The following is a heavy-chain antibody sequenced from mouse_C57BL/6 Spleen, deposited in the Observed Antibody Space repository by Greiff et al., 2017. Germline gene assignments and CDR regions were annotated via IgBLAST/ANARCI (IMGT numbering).Heavy chain of an antibody. CDR1: GYTFTDYN. Sequence: EVQLQQSGPELVKPGASVTMSCKASGYTFTDYNMHWVKQSHGKSLEWIGYINPNNGGTSYNQKFKGKATLTVNKSSSTAYMERRSRTSEDSAVYYCAREYYGSSPPFDYWGQGTTRTVSS. CDR2: INPNNGGT. J-gene: IGHJ2*01. D-gene: IGHD1-1*01. V-gene: IGHV1-22*01. CDR3: AREYYGSSPPFDY.